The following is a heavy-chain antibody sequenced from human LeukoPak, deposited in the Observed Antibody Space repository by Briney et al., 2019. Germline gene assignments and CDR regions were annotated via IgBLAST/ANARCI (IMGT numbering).Heavy chain of an antibody. CDR3: ARGPTRDYYDSSGYDRWFDP. J-gene: IGHJ5*02. D-gene: IGHD3-22*01. Sequence: ASVKVSCKASGYTFTGFYMHWVRQAPGQGLEWMGRINPNSGGTNYAQKFQGRVTITRDTSASTAYMELSSLRSEDTAVYYCARGPTRDYYDSSGYDRWFDPWGQGTLVTVSP. V-gene: IGHV1-2*06. CDR1: GYTFTGFY. CDR2: INPNSGGT.